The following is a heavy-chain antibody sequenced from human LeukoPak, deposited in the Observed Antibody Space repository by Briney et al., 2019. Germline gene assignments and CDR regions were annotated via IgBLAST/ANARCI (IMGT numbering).Heavy chain of an antibody. V-gene: IGHV3-30*02. CDR3: AKGDELDCSSTSCYAFDY. D-gene: IGHD2-2*01. CDR1: GFTFSSYG. CDR2: IRYDGSNK. J-gene: IGHJ4*02. Sequence: GGSLRLSCAASGFTFSSYGMHWVRQAPGKGLEWVAFIRYDGSNKYYADSVKGRFTISRDNSKNTLYLQMNSLRAEDTAVFYCAKGDELDCSSTSCYAFDYWGQGTLVTVSS.